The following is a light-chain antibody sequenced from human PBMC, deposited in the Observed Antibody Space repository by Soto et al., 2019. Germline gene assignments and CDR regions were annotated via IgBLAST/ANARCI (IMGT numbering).Light chain of an antibody. V-gene: IGKV3-15*01. Sequence: EIVMTQSPATLSVSPGERGTLSCRASPSVSSNLAWYQQKPGQAPRLLIYGASTRATGIPARFSGSRSGTESTLTISSLQSEDFAVYYCQQYNNWPWTFGQGTKVEIK. J-gene: IGKJ1*01. CDR2: GAS. CDR3: QQYNNWPWT. CDR1: PSVSSN.